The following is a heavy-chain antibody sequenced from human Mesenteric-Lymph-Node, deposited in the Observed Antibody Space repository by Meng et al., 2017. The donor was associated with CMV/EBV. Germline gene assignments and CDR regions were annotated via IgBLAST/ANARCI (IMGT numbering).Heavy chain of an antibody. CDR1: GFTVSSNY. CDR2: IYSGVSST. D-gene: IGHD3-22*01. Sequence: GGSLRLSCAASGFTVSSNYMNWVRQAPGKGLEWVAVIYSGVSSTHYADSVKGRFTVSRDNSKNTLYLQMNSLRAEDTAVYYCARGDYYERGYYFDYWGQGTLVTVSS. V-gene: IGHV3-53*01. CDR3: ARGDYYERGYYFDY. J-gene: IGHJ4*02.